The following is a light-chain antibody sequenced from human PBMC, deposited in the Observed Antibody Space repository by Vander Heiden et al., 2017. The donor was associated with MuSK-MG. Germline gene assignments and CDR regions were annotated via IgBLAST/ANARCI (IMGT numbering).Light chain of an antibody. CDR3: QHENSSTWT. CDR1: QSISSW. J-gene: IGKJ1*01. CDR2: DAS. Sequence: DIQMTQSPSTLSASVGDRVTITCRASQSISSWLAWYQQKPGKAPKLLIYDASRLESGVPSRFSGSGSGTEFTLTISSLQPDDFATYYCQHENSSTWTFGLGTKVEIK. V-gene: IGKV1-5*01.